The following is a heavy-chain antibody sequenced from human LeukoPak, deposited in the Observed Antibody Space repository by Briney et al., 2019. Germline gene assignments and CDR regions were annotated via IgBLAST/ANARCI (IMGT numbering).Heavy chain of an antibody. CDR3: ARATLYDFWSGYTYYYYYYMDV. J-gene: IGHJ6*03. V-gene: IGHV7-4-1*02. D-gene: IGHD3-3*01. CDR2: INTNTGNP. CDR1: GYTFTSYA. Sequence: GASVKVSCKASGYTFTSYAMNWVRQAPGQGLEWMGWINTNTGNPTYAQGFTGRFVFSLDTSVSTAYLQISSLKAEDTAVYYCARATLYDFWSGYTYYYYYYMDVWGKGTTVTVSS.